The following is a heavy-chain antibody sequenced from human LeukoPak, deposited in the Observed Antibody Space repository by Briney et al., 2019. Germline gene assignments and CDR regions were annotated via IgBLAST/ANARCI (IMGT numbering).Heavy chain of an antibody. D-gene: IGHD2-2*02. J-gene: IGHJ4*02. CDR3: AGELNYGYTVDY. CDR2: INPNSGGT. V-gene: IGHV1-2*02. CDR1: GYTFTGYY. Sequence: ASVKVSCKASGYTFTGYYMHWVRQAPGQGLEWMGWINPNSGGTNYAQKFQGRVTMTRDTSISTAYMELSRLRSDDTAVYYCAGELNYGYTVDYWGQGTLVTVSS.